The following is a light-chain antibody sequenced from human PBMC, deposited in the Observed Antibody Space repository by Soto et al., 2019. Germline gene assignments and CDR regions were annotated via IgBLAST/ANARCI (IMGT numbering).Light chain of an antibody. J-gene: IGLJ1*01. CDR2: GNS. V-gene: IGLV1-40*01. Sequence: VLTQRPSVYGAPGQRVTISCTKSSSNIGAGYDVHWYQQLPGTAPKLLIYGNSNRPSGVPDRFSGSKSGTSASLAITGLQAEDEADYYCQSYDSSLSGFYVFGNGTKVTVL. CDR3: QSYDSSLSGFYV. CDR1: SSNIGAGYD.